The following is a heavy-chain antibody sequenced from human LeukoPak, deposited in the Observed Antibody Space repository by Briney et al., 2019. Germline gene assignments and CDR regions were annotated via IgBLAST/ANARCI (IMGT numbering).Heavy chain of an antibody. D-gene: IGHD6-6*01. V-gene: IGHV3-21*01. J-gene: IGHJ6*02. CDR2: VSSSSTYI. Sequence: PGGSLRLSCAASGFTFDDYAMNWVRQAPGKGLEWVSSVSSSSTYIYYAASLKGRFTISRDNAKNSLYLQMNSLGAEDTAVYYCVRSSDHYGLDVWGQGTTVTVSS. CDR1: GFTFDDYA. CDR3: VRSSDHYGLDV.